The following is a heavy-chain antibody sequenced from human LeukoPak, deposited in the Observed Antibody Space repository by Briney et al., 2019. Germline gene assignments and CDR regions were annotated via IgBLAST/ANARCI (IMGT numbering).Heavy chain of an antibody. J-gene: IGHJ1*01. CDR1: GPTFNRDW. CDR2: IKPDESRI. Sequence: HPGGSLRLSCTNSGPTFNRDWMGWLRQAPGKGLEWLAHIKPDESRIFYADSVKGRFTISRDNANNFLYLQMNSLRAEDTALYYCARAYKDRSLAGKKEFFQHWGQGTLVTVSS. CDR3: ARAYKDRSLAGKKEFFQH. D-gene: IGHD6-19*01. V-gene: IGHV3-7*03.